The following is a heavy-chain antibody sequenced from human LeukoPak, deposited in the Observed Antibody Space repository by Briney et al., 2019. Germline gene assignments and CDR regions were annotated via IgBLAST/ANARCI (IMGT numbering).Heavy chain of an antibody. CDR2: IHNSGST. V-gene: IGHV4-31*01. CDR3: ARGEYYGSGSYYPGDY. Sequence: PSETLSLTCTVSGVSISSGGYYWSWLRQHPGKGLERIGYIHNSGSTYYNPSLKSPVSISVDTSKSHFSLRLSSVTAADTAVYYCARGEYYGSGSYYPGDYWGQGTLVTVSS. CDR1: GVSISSGGYY. J-gene: IGHJ4*02. D-gene: IGHD3-10*01.